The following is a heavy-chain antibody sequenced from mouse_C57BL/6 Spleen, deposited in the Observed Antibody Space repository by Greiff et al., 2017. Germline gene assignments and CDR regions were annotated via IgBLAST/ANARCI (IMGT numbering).Heavy chain of an antibody. D-gene: IGHD1-1*01. Sequence: EVKLVESGGGLVQPGGSLKLSCAASGFTFSDYYMYWVRQTPEKRLEWVAYISNGGGSTSYPDTVKCRFTISRDHAKNTLYLQMLRLKSEDTAMYYCARWGHHGSLDYWGQGTTRTVAS. J-gene: IGHJ2*01. CDR3: ARWGHHGSLDY. CDR2: ISNGGGST. V-gene: IGHV5-12*01. CDR1: GFTFSDYY.